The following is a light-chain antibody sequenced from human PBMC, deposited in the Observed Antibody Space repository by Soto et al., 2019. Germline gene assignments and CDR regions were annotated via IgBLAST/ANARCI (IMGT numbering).Light chain of an antibody. V-gene: IGLV2-14*01. CDR2: EVV. CDR1: SSDIGGYNS. Sequence: QSALTQPASVSGSPGQSITISCSGTSSDIGGYNSVSWYRQYPGKAPKLIIYEVVNRPSGVSNRFSGSKSGNTASLTISGLQADDEADYYCYSYRGTITRYVFGTGTKVTVL. J-gene: IGLJ1*01. CDR3: YSYRGTITRYV.